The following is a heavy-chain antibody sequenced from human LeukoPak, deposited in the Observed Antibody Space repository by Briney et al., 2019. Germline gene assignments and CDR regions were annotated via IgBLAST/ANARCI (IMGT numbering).Heavy chain of an antibody. D-gene: IGHD3-16*02. CDR3: ARGGISYDYVWGSYRPRAYYFDY. J-gene: IGHJ4*02. V-gene: IGHV4-34*01. CDR2: INHSGSI. Sequence: KPSETLSLTCAVYGGSFSGYYWSWIRQPPGKGLEWIGEINHSGSINYNPSLKSRVTISVDTSKNQFSLKLSSVTAADTAVYYCARGGISYDYVWGSYRPRAYYFDYWGQGTLVTVSS. CDR1: GGSFSGYY.